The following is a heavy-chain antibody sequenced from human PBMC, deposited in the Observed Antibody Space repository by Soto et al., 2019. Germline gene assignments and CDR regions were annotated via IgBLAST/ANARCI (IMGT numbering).Heavy chain of an antibody. J-gene: IGHJ4*02. CDR3: ARSRDGYNFXGDC. V-gene: IGHV3-74*01. D-gene: IGHD5-12*01. CDR2: INGDGSST. CDR1: GFTFSSHW. Sequence: PGGSLRLSCAASGFTFSSHWIHWVRQAPGKGLVWVSRINGDGSSTSYADSVKGRFTISRDNAKNTLYLQMNSLRVEDTAVYYCARSRDGYNFXGDCWGQGALVTVSS.